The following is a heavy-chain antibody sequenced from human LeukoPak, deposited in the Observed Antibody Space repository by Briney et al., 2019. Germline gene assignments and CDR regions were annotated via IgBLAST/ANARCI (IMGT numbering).Heavy chain of an antibody. Sequence: GGSLRLSCAASGFTFSSYAMSWVRQAPGKGLEWVSAISGSGGSTSYADSVKGRFTISRDNSKSTLYLQMNSLRAEDTAVYYCAKAWVAVAGTSFDYWGQGTLVTVSS. CDR3: AKAWVAVAGTSFDY. CDR2: ISGSGGST. V-gene: IGHV3-23*01. CDR1: GFTFSSYA. J-gene: IGHJ4*02. D-gene: IGHD6-19*01.